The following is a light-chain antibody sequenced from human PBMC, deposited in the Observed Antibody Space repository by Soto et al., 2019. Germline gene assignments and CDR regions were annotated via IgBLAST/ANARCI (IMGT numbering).Light chain of an antibody. V-gene: IGKV3D-20*02. CDR3: LHRDNGSRGT. CDR1: QSGSSSY. CDR2: DAA. J-gene: IGKJ5*01. Sequence: ILMTQYTATLSVSPGERATLSCRASQSGSSSYLAWSDQKHGQPPIGLIYDAANRALRSVARFFSSGSGTDITLPISSLEPDEFEAYYCLHRDNGSRGTFGQGPRLAIK.